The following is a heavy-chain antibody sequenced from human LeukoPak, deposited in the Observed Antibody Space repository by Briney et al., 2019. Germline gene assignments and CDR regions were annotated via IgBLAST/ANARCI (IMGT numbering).Heavy chain of an antibody. D-gene: IGHD1-7*01. CDR1: GVSFSSYA. CDR2: IIPIFGTA. Sequence: SVKVSCKVSGVSFSSYAISWVRQAPGEGLEWMGGIIPIFGTANYAQKFQGRVTSTTDESTSTAYMELSSPRFEDTAVYYCATAPKTVNWNYVYNWFAPWGQGTLVPVSS. J-gene: IGHJ5*02. CDR3: ATAPKTVNWNYVYNWFAP. V-gene: IGHV1-69*05.